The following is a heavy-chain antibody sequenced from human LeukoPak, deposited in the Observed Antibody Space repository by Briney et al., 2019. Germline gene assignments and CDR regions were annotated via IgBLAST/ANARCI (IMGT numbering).Heavy chain of an antibody. CDR2: SYSGGSR. CDR1: GFTVSTDH. D-gene: IGHD6-19*01. J-gene: IGHJ4*02. V-gene: IGHV3-53*01. Sequence: GGSLRLSCAASGFTVSTDHMSWVRQAPGKGLEWVAVSYSGGSRYHAESVKGRFTISRDNSKNSLYLQMNSLRAEDTAVYYCASSAGYTGGWYVNWGQGTLVTVSS. CDR3: ASSAGYTGGWYVN.